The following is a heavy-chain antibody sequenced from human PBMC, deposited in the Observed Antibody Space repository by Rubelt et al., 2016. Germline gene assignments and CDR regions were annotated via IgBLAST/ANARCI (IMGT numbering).Heavy chain of an antibody. CDR3: ARLTTVTTKYYYGMDV. D-gene: IGHD4-11*01. Sequence: GLEWVSAISGSGGSTYYADSVKGRFTISRDNSKNTLYLQMNSLRAEDTAVYYCARLTTVTTKYYYGMDVWGQGTTVTVSS. V-gene: IGHV3-23*01. J-gene: IGHJ6*02. CDR2: ISGSGGST.